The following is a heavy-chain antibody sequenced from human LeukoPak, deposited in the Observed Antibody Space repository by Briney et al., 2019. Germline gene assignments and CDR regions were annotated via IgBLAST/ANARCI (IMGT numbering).Heavy chain of an antibody. Sequence: PSETLSLTCTVSGGSISSYYWTWIRQPPGKGLEWIGYIYYSGSTKYNPSLRSRVTMSVDTSKNRFSLKLSSVTAADTAVYYCARHRGYCSSTSCSYNWFDPWGQGTLVTVSS. D-gene: IGHD2-2*03. J-gene: IGHJ5*02. CDR3: ARHRGYCSSTSCSYNWFDP. V-gene: IGHV4-59*08. CDR2: IYYSGST. CDR1: GGSISSYY.